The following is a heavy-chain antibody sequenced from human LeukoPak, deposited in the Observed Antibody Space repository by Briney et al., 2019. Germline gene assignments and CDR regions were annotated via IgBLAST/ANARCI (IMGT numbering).Heavy chain of an antibody. CDR2: FSGSGGST. CDR1: GFTFSTYA. V-gene: IGHV3-23*01. Sequence: GGSLRLSCAASGFTFSTYAMSWVRQPPGKGLEWVSAFSGSGGSTYYADSVKGRFTISRDNAKNSLYLEMNNLRAEDTAVYYCARDSYSSSRNDYWGQGTLVTVSS. CDR3: ARDSYSSSRNDY. J-gene: IGHJ4*02. D-gene: IGHD6-13*01.